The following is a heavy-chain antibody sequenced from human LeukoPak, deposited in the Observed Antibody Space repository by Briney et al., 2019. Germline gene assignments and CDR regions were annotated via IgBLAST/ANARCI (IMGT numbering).Heavy chain of an antibody. Sequence: PSETLSLTCTVSGGSISSSSYYWGWIRQPPGKGLEWIGSIYYSGSTYYNPSLKSQVTISVDTSKNQFSLKLSSVTAADTAVYYCARHSGSWYHFDYWGQGTLVTVSS. D-gene: IGHD6-13*01. CDR1: GGSISSSSYY. V-gene: IGHV4-39*01. CDR3: ARHSGSWYHFDY. J-gene: IGHJ4*02. CDR2: IYYSGST.